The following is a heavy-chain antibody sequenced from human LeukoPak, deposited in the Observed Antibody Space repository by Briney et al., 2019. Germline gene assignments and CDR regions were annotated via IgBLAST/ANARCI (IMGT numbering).Heavy chain of an antibody. CDR2: ISSNGNDK. CDR3: AKAGAYDTSGYYYYLEY. CDR1: GFTFSSFG. V-gene: IGHV3-30*18. J-gene: IGHJ4*02. Sequence: GGSLRLSCAASGFTFSSFGIHWVRQAPGKGLEWVASISSNGNDKFYVDSVEGRFTISRDNSRSTLYLQMDSLRAEDTAVYYCAKAGAYDTSGYYYYLEYWGQGTLVTVSS. D-gene: IGHD3-22*01.